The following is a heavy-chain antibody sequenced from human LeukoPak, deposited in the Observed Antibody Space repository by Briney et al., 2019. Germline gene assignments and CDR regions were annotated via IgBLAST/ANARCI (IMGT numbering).Heavy chain of an antibody. CDR2: ISSSGGYI. J-gene: IGHJ3*02. V-gene: IGHV3-21*01. CDR1: GFTFSIYS. Sequence: GGSLRLSCAASGFTFSIYSMNWVRQAPGEGLEWVSSISSSGGYIYYADSVKGRFIISRDNAKNSLYLQMNSLRDEDTAVYYCAGGASDFDIWGQGTWSPSLQ. CDR3: AGGASDFDI. D-gene: IGHD1-26*01.